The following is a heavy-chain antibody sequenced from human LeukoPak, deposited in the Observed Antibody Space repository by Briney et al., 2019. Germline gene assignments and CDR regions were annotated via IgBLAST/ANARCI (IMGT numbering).Heavy chain of an antibody. D-gene: IGHD3-16*01. CDR3: ATTPWGELYY. CDR2: ISSGCTYI. Sequence: PGGSLRLSCAASGFTFSRYSMNWVRQAPGKGLEWVSSISSGCTYIYYADSVKGRFTISSDNAKNSLHLQMNSLRAEDTAVYYCATTPWGELYYWGQGTLVTVSS. CDR1: GFTFSRYS. V-gene: IGHV3-21*01. J-gene: IGHJ4*02.